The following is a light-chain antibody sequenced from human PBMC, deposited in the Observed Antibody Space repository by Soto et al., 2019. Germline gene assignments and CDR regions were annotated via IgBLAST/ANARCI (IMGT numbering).Light chain of an antibody. V-gene: IGKV3-15*01. Sequence: EIVFTQPPATLSLSPGERATLSFRASQSVSSDLAWYQHKPGQAPRLLIYGASTRATGIPARFSGRGSGTEFTLTISSLQPDDFATYYCQQYNSYSITCGQGTRLEI. CDR3: QQYNSYSIT. J-gene: IGKJ5*01. CDR1: QSVSSD. CDR2: GAS.